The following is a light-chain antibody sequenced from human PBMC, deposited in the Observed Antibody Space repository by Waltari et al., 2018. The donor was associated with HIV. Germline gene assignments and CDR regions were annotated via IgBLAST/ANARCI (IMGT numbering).Light chain of an antibody. CDR2: GVN. CDR3: SSYAGSNNVV. CDR1: SRDVGAYNY. Sequence: HSALTPPPSAPGSPGQSVTISCTGPSRDVGAYNYVSWYQQHPGKAPKLMLYGVNKRPSGVPDRFSGSKSGNTASLTVSGLQAEDEAEYYCSSYAGSNNVVFGGGTKLTVL. J-gene: IGLJ2*01. V-gene: IGLV2-8*01.